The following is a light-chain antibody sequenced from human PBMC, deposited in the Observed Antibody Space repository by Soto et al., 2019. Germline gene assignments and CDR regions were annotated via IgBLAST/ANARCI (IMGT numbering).Light chain of an antibody. CDR3: QQSYSTPVT. V-gene: IGKV1-39*01. CDR2: AAS. J-gene: IGKJ3*01. Sequence: DIPMTQAPSSLSASVGDRVTITCRASQSISRYLNWYQQKPGKAPKLLIYAASSLQSGVPSRFSGRGSGTDFTLTISSLQPEDFATYYCQQSYSTPVTFGPGTKVDIK. CDR1: QSISRY.